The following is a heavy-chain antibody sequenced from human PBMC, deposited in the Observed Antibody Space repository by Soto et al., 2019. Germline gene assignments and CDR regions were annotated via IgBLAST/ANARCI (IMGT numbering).Heavy chain of an antibody. CDR3: AKVKAYYYHGMDV. CDR2: ISGSGGST. J-gene: IGHJ6*02. V-gene: IGHV3-23*01. Sequence: PGGSLRLSCAASGFTFSSYAMNWVRQAPGKGLEWVSGISGSGGSTYYADSVKGRFTISRDNSKNTLYLQMNSLRAEDTAVYYCAKVKAYYYHGMDVWGQGTTVTVSS. CDR1: GFTFSSYA.